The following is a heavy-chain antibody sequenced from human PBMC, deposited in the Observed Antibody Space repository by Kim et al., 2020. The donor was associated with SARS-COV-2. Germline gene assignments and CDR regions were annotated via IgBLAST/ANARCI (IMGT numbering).Heavy chain of an antibody. D-gene: IGHD3-10*01. V-gene: IGHV3-23*01. CDR3: AKGGLWGGYYYYGMDV. CDR2: ITGGGST. Sequence: GGSLRLSCAASGITFGSYAMSWVRQAPGKGLECVSAITGGGSTDYADSVKGRFTISRDNSKNMLYLQMNSLRAEDTAIYYCAKGGLWGGYYYYGMDVWGQGTTVTVSS. J-gene: IGHJ6*02. CDR1: GITFGSYA.